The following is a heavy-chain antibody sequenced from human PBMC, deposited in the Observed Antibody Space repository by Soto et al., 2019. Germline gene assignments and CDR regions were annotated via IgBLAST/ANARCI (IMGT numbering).Heavy chain of an antibody. Sequence: SETLSLTCTVSGCSISSTSYYWGWIRQPPEKGLEWIGSLFYSGGTYYNPSLQSRVTISVDSSKNQLSLNLKSVTAADTAIYYCARLQFCTDGNCYGRSDSWGQGTLVTVSS. V-gene: IGHV4-39*01. D-gene: IGHD2-15*01. CDR3: ARLQFCTDGNCYGRSDS. CDR1: GCSISSTSYY. J-gene: IGHJ4*02. CDR2: LFYSGGT.